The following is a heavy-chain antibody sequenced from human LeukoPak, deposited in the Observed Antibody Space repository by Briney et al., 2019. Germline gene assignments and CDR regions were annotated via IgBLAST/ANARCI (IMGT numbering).Heavy chain of an antibody. CDR1: GYTFTSYG. D-gene: IGHD3-16*01. V-gene: IGHV1-18*01. Sequence: ASVKVSCKASGYTFTSYGISWVRQAPGQGLEWMGWISAYNGNTNYAQKLQGRVTMTTDTSTSTAYMELRSLRSDDTAVYYCARVLGARWPNDAFDIWGQGTMVTVSS. J-gene: IGHJ3*02. CDR2: ISAYNGNT. CDR3: ARVLGARWPNDAFDI.